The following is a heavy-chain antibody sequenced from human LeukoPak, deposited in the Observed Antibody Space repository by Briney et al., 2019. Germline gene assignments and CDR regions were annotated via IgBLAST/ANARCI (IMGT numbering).Heavy chain of an antibody. D-gene: IGHD2-8*01. J-gene: IGHJ5*02. Sequence: PGGSLRLSCGSSAFNFTAYCMHWVRQAPRQGLLWVARINSDGTTTNYADSVKGRFTISRDNAKNTLFLQMNSLRAEDTAVYFCAVSNGGYGPWGQGTLVTVSS. V-gene: IGHV3-74*01. CDR1: AFNFTAYC. CDR2: INSDGTTT. CDR3: AVSNGGYGP.